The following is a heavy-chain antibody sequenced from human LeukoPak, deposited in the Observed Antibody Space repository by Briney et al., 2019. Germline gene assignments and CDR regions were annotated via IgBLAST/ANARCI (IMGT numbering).Heavy chain of an antibody. Sequence: GGSLRLSCAASRFTFNSYAMSWVRQAPGKGLEWASSLSGNAGRPYYADSVKGRFTISRDNSKNTLYLQMNSLRAEDTAVYYCAKDHRDSGNYYYYYGLDVWGQGTMVTVSS. D-gene: IGHD1-26*01. CDR1: RFTFNSYA. CDR2: LSGNAGRP. CDR3: AKDHRDSGNYYYYYGLDV. J-gene: IGHJ6*02. V-gene: IGHV3-23*01.